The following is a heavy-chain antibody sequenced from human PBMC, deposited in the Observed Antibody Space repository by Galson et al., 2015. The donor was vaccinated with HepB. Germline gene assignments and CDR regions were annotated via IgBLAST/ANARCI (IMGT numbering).Heavy chain of an antibody. Sequence: QSGAAVKQPGESLRISCKGSGYSFTSYWINWVRQMPGKGLERKGTIAPTDSYTQYRASFQGHVTISVDKSISTAYLQWSSLKASDTAMYYCARHREQWLIQDWYFDLWGRGTLVTVSS. J-gene: IGHJ2*01. CDR2: IAPTDSYT. V-gene: IGHV5-10-1*01. CDR1: GYSFTSYW. CDR3: ARHREQWLIQDWYFDL. D-gene: IGHD6-19*01.